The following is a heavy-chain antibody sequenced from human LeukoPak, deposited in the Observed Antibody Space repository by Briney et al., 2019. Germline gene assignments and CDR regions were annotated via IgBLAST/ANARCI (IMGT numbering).Heavy chain of an antibody. J-gene: IGHJ4*02. CDR2: ISYDGSNK. D-gene: IGHD5-18*01. CDR1: GFTFSSYG. Sequence: GGSLRLSCAASGFTFSSYGMHWVRQAPGKGLEWVAVISYDGSNKYYADSVKGRFTISRDNSKNTLYLQMNSLRAEDTAVYYCARDSRVQLWLRGPEVYFDYWGQGTLVTVSS. CDR3: ARDSRVQLWLRGPEVYFDY. V-gene: IGHV3-30*03.